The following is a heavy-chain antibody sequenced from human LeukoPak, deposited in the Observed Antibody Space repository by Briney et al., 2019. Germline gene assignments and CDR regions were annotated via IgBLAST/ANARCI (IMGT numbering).Heavy chain of an antibody. CDR2: ILYDRRNK. CDR3: ARWVEVPAAGYNYYYYGMDV. J-gene: IGHJ6*02. Sequence: PGGPLRLSCAASGFTFSSYGMHWVRQAPGKGLEWVAVILYDRRNKYYADSVKGRFTISRDNSKNTLYLQMNSLRAEDTAVYYCARWVEVPAAGYNYYYYGMDVWGQGTTVTV. V-gene: IGHV3-33*01. D-gene: IGHD2-2*01. CDR1: GFTFSSYG.